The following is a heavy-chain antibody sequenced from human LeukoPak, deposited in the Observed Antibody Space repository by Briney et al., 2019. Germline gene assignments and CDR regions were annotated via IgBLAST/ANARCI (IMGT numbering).Heavy chain of an antibody. D-gene: IGHD3-16*02. V-gene: IGHV4-39*01. J-gene: IGHJ4*02. Sequence: SETLSLTCTVSGGSISSSSYYWGWIRQPPGKGLEWIGSIYNSGTTYYNPSLKSRVTISGDTSKNQFSLKLSSVTAADTAVYYCARRGLSQTLDYWGQGTLVTVSS. CDR2: IYNSGTT. CDR3: ARRGLSQTLDY. CDR1: GGSISSSSYY.